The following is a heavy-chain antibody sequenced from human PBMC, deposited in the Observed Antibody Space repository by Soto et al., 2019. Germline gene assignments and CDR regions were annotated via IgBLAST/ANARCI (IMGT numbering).Heavy chain of an antibody. J-gene: IGHJ6*02. CDR1: GFSFNNYG. V-gene: IGHV3-53*01. Sequence: LRLSCVVSGFSFNNYGINWVRQAPGKGLEWVSVIYSGGSTYYADSVKGRFTISRDNSKNTLYLQMNSLRAEDTAVYYCAREEYYYDSSGQPHYYYYYGMDVWGQGTTVTVSS. CDR2: IYSGGST. CDR3: AREEYYYDSSGQPHYYYYYGMDV. D-gene: IGHD3-22*01.